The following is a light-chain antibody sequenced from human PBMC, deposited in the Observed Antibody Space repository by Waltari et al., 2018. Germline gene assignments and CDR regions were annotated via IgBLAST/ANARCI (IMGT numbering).Light chain of an antibody. V-gene: IGKV1-NL1*01. Sequence: DIQMTQSPSSLSASVGDRVTITCRASQGISNSLACDQQKPGKAPKPLLYGASRLESGVPPRFSGSGSGTDYTLTISSLQPDDFATYYCQQYYFTPYTFGQGTKLDSK. CDR1: QGISNS. CDR3: QQYYFTPYT. J-gene: IGKJ2*01. CDR2: GAS.